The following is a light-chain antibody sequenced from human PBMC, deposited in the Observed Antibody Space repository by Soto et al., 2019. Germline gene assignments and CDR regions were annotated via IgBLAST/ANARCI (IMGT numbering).Light chain of an antibody. CDR2: RAS. CDR3: QHYNSYSEA. Sequence: DIQITPSPSTLAGSVGDRVTLPCRASQTISSWLAWYQQKPGKAPKLLIYRASTLKSGVPSRFSGSGSGTEFTLTISSLQPDDFATYYCQHYNSYSEAFGQGTKVDIK. CDR1: QTISSW. V-gene: IGKV1-5*03. J-gene: IGKJ1*01.